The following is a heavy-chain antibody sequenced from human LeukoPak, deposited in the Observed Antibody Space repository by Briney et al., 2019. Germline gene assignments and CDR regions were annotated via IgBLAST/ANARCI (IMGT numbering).Heavy chain of an antibody. CDR3: ARERRISSITDY. J-gene: IGHJ4*02. V-gene: IGHV3-7*01. CDR1: GFTFTKFW. CDR2: IKQDGSEK. D-gene: IGHD2-2*01. Sequence: PGGSLRLSCEASGFTFTKFWMSWVRQAPGKGLEWVANIKQDGSEKYYVDSVKGRFTISRDNAKNSLYLQMNSLRAEDTAVYYCARERRISSITDYWGQGTLVTVSS.